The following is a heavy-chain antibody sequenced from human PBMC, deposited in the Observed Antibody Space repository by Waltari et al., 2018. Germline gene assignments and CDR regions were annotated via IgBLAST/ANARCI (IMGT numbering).Heavy chain of an antibody. V-gene: IGHV3-33*01. CDR2: IWYDGSEK. J-gene: IGHJ6*02. D-gene: IGHD6-13*01. CDR3: AVTTGGYDGMGV. Sequence: QVQLVESGGGVVKPGRSLRLYCAASGCSFSSFGMHCVRRAPGKGLEWVAIIWYDGSEKYYADSVKGRFTISRDNSKNTVDLQMNSLRAEDTAVYYCAVTTGGYDGMGVWGQGTTVTVSS. CDR1: GCSFSSFG.